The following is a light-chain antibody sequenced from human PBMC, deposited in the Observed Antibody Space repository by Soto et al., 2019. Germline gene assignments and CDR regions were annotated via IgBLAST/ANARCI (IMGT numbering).Light chain of an antibody. CDR1: SGDIGSYNR. CDR3: SSYTNINTRACV. CDR2: EVT. Sequence: QSALTQPASVSGSPGQSITISCTGTSGDIGSYNRVSWYQQHPGKAPKLIIYEVTDRPSGVSNRFSGSKSGNTASLTISGLQYEDEDEYYCSSYTNINTRACVFGTGTQLTVL. J-gene: IGLJ7*01. V-gene: IGLV2-14*01.